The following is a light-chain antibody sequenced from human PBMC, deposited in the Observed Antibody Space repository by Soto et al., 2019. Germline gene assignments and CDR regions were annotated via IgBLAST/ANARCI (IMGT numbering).Light chain of an antibody. Sequence: DIQMTQSPSTLSASIGDRVTITCRASESIRTWLAWYQHKPGKAPKFLIYDASSLESGVPSRFTGSGSGTEFTLTISNLQPDDFATYFCQQYNNYPRTFVQGTKVDIK. CDR3: QQYNNYPRT. CDR2: DAS. CDR1: ESIRTW. J-gene: IGKJ1*01. V-gene: IGKV1-5*01.